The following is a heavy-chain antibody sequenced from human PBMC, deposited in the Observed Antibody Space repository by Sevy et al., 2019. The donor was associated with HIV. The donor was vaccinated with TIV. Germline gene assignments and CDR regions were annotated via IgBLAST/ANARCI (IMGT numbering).Heavy chain of an antibody. CDR2: LSANGDNT. Sequence: GGSLRLSFAGSGFIFSDYALSWVRQAPGKGLEWVSVLSANGDNTKYADSVKGRFTISRDNSQNTLYLQMNSLRAEDTALYCCAKERGDYNLDYFDYWGQGTLVTVSS. V-gene: IGHV3-23*01. CDR1: GFIFSDYA. J-gene: IGHJ4*02. D-gene: IGHD4-17*01. CDR3: AKERGDYNLDYFDY.